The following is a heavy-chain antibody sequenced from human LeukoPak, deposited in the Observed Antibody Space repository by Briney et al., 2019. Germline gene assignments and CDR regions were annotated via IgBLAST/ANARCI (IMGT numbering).Heavy chain of an antibody. V-gene: IGHV4-4*02. CDR3: ARSPYVLLWFGESASHCYYGMDV. J-gene: IGHJ6*02. CDR1: GGSISSSNW. CDR2: IYHSGST. Sequence: SETLSLTCAVSGGSISSSNWWSWVRQPPGKGLEWIGEIYHSGSTNYNPSLKSRVTISVDKSKNQFSLKLSSVTAADTAVYYCARSPYVLLWFGESASHCYYGMDVWGQGTTVTVSS. D-gene: IGHD3-10*01.